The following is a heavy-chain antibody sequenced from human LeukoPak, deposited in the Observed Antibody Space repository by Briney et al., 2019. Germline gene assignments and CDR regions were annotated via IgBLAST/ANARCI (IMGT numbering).Heavy chain of an antibody. D-gene: IGHD2-2*01. V-gene: IGHV1-69*13. J-gene: IGHJ4*02. CDR2: IIPIFGTA. CDR3: AREGYCSSTSCYQDY. CDR1: GGTFTSYA. Sequence: SVKVSCKASGGTFTSYAISWVRQAPGQGLEWTGGIIPIFGTANYAQKFQGRVTITADESTSTAYMELSSLRSEDTAVYYCAREGYCSSTSCYQDYWGQGTLVTVSS.